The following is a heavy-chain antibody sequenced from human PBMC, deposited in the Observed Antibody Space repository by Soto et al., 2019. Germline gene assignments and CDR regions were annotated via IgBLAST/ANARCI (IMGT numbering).Heavy chain of an antibody. Sequence: QVQLVESGGGVVQPGRSLRLSCAASGFTFSSYGMHWVRQAPGKGLEWVAVIWYDGSEKYYADSVKGRFTISRDNSKNKLYLQMNSLRAEDTAVYYCARQSLGNIRLRGFDYWGQGALVTVSS. V-gene: IGHV3-33*01. CDR2: IWYDGSEK. J-gene: IGHJ4*02. CDR3: ARQSLGNIRLRGFDY. CDR1: GFTFSSYG. D-gene: IGHD1-1*01.